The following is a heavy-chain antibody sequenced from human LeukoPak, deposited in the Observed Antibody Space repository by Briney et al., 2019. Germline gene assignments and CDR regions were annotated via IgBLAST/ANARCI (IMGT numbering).Heavy chain of an antibody. Sequence: PVASVKVSCKASGYTFTSYGISWVRQAPGQGLEWMGWISAYNGNTNYAQKFQGRVTMTRDTSISTAYMELSRLRSDDTAVYYCARDVSWGGLIAVAGINWFDPWGQGTLVTVSS. J-gene: IGHJ5*02. V-gene: IGHV1-18*01. CDR2: ISAYNGNT. D-gene: IGHD6-19*01. CDR3: ARDVSWGGLIAVAGINWFDP. CDR1: GYTFTSYG.